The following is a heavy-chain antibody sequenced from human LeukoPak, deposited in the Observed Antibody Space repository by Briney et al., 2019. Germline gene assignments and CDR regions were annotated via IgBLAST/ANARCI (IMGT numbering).Heavy chain of an antibody. V-gene: IGHV4-34*01. CDR2: INHSGST. CDR1: GGSFSGYY. Sequence: SETLSLTCAVYGGSFSGYYWSWIRQPSGKGLEWIGEINHSGSTNYNPSLKSRVTISVDTSKNQFSLKLSSVTAADTAVYYCARGSRRYCSSTSCSSHNWFDPWGQGTLVTVSS. D-gene: IGHD2-2*01. J-gene: IGHJ5*02. CDR3: ARGSRRYCSSTSCSSHNWFDP.